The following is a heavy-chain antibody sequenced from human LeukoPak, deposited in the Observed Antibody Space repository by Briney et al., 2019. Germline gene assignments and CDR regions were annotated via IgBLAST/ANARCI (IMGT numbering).Heavy chain of an antibody. J-gene: IGHJ6*02. Sequence: SETLSLTCAVYGGSFSGYYWSWIRQPPGKGLEWIGEINHSGSTNYNPSLKSRVTISVDTSKSQFSLKLSSVTAADTAVYYCARAGGDGDYVESPNYYYYGMDVWGQGTTVTVSS. D-gene: IGHD4-17*01. CDR3: ARAGGDGDYVESPNYYYYGMDV. V-gene: IGHV4-34*01. CDR2: INHSGST. CDR1: GGSFSGYY.